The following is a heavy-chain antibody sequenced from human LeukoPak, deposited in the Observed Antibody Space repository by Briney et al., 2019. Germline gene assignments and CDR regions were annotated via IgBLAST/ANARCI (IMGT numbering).Heavy chain of an antibody. CDR1: GFSISSGGYS. V-gene: IGHV4-31*03. D-gene: IGHD4-17*01. Sequence: PSETLSLTCTVSGFSISSGGYSWNWIRQYPGKGLEWIGHIYHTGNTYYNPSLKSRLTISVDTSKNQFSLKLRSATAADTAVYYCAREGEYGDSDHWGQGTLVTVSS. CDR2: IYHTGNT. J-gene: IGHJ5*02. CDR3: AREGEYGDSDH.